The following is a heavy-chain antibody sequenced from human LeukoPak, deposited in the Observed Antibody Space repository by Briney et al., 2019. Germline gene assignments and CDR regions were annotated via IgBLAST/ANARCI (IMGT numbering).Heavy chain of an antibody. CDR1: GYTFTSYA. CDR2: INTNTGNP. D-gene: IGHD5-18*01. J-gene: IGHJ5*02. V-gene: IGHV7-4-1*02. Sequence: ASVKVSCKASGYTFTSYAMNWVRQAPGQGLEWMGWINTNTGNPTYAQGFTGRFVFSLDTSVSTAYLQISSLKAEDTAVYYCAREEGRGYQYSYGPKWFDPWGQGTLVTVSP. CDR3: AREEGRGYQYSYGPKWFDP.